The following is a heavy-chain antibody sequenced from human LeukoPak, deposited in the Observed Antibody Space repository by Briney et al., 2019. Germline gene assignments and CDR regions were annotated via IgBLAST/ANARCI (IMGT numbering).Heavy chain of an antibody. CDR1: GFTVSSNY. D-gene: IGHD5-12*01. V-gene: IGHV3-53*05. CDR3: AKARPWRQIDY. CDR2: IYSGGST. J-gene: IGHJ4*02. Sequence: AGGSLRLSCAASGFTVSSNYMSWVRQAPGKGLEWVSVIYSGGSTYYADSVKGRFTISRDNSKNTLYLQMNSLRAEDTAVYYCAKARPWRQIDYWGQGTLVTVSS.